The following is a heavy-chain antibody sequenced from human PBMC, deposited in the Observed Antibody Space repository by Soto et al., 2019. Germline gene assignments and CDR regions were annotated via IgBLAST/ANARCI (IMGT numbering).Heavy chain of an antibody. CDR1: GYSFTDYH. CDR2: INPKSGGT. CDR3: ARGHSTDCSNGVCSFFYNHEMDV. J-gene: IGHJ6*02. D-gene: IGHD2-8*01. V-gene: IGHV1-2*04. Sequence: ASVKVSCKASGYSFTDYHIHWVRQAPGQGLEWLGRINPKSGGTSTAQKFQGWVTMTRDRAISTVYMELTRLRSDDTAVYFCARGHSTDCSNGVCSFFYNHEMDVWGQGTTVTVSS.